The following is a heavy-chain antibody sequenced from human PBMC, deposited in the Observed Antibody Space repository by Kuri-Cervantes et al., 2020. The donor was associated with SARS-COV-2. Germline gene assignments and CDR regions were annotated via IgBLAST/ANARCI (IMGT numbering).Heavy chain of an antibody. J-gene: IGHJ4*02. V-gene: IGHV4-34*01. CDR2: IKHSGST. CDR1: GWSFSAYY. CDR3: SGSPGGVFDC. Sequence: GSLRLSCAVYGWSFSAYYWSWIRQPPGKGLEWIGEIKHSGSTNYNASIKSRVTISVHTSKHQLSLNLSSVTSADKAVYYCSGSPGGVFDCWGQGTLVTVSS. D-gene: IGHD3-16*01.